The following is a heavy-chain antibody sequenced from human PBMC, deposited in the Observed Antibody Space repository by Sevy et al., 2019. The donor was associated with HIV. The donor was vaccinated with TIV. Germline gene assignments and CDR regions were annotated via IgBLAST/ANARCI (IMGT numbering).Heavy chain of an antibody. CDR3: SRGLYYYDMRGHQEPGDY. CDR2: INSDGSST. D-gene: IGHD3-22*01. CDR1: GITLTPYW. J-gene: IGHJ4*02. Sequence: GGSLRLSCAASGITLTPYWMHWVRQAPGKGLVWVSRINSDGSSTSYAESVKGRFTISRDNGKNTLYLQMKSLRVEDMALYFCSRGLYYYDMRGHQEPGDYWGQGVLVTVSS. V-gene: IGHV3-74*01.